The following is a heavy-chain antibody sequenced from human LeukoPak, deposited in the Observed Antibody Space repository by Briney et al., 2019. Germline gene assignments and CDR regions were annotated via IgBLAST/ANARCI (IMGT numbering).Heavy chain of an antibody. Sequence: SQTLSLTCTVSGGSISSGGYYWSWIRQHPGKGLEWIGYIYYSGSTYYNPSLKSRVTISVDTSKNQFSLKLSSVTAADTAVYYCARAKNYDYVWGSYRFDAFDIWGQGTMVTVSS. V-gene: IGHV4-31*03. J-gene: IGHJ3*02. CDR2: IYYSGST. D-gene: IGHD3-16*02. CDR3: ARAKNYDYVWGSYRFDAFDI. CDR1: GGSISSGGYY.